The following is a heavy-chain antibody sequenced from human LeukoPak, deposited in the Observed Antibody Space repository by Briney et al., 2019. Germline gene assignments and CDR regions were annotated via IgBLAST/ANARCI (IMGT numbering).Heavy chain of an antibody. D-gene: IGHD3-10*01. CDR3: ARDQGALLWFGELFKDDAFDI. J-gene: IGHJ3*02. V-gene: IGHV3-30-3*01. CDR2: ISYDGSNK. Sequence: GGSLRLSCAASGFTFSSYAMHWVRQAPGKGLEWVAVISYDGSNKYYADSVKGRFTISRDNSKNTLYLQMNSLRAEDTAVYYCARDQGALLWFGELFKDDAFDIWGQGTMVTVSS. CDR1: GFTFSSYA.